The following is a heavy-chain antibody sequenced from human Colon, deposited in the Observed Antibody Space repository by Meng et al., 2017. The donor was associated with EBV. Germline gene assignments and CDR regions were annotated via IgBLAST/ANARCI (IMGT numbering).Heavy chain of an antibody. CDR3: ASFDHIPRRNYFDY. J-gene: IGHJ4*02. Sequence: VQRQEAGPGLVEPSPTLSLTCTVSGGSMSSGNYYWSWIRQPPGKGLEWIGYIHHSGSAYYNPSLKSRVSISVDTSKSQFSLNLNSMTAADTAVYYCASFDHIPRRNYFDYWGQGTLVTVSS. CDR1: GGSMSSGNYY. D-gene: IGHD2-21*01. CDR2: IHHSGSA. V-gene: IGHV4-30-4*01.